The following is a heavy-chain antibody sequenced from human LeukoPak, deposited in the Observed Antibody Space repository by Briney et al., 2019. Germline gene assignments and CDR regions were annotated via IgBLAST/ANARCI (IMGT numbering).Heavy chain of an antibody. CDR1: GGTCSSYA. V-gene: IGHV1-69*05. J-gene: IGHJ5*02. Sequence: GSSVKVSCKASGGTCSSYAISWVRQAPGQGLEWMGGIIPIFGTANYAQKFQGRVTITTDESTSTAYMELSSLRSEDTAVYYCARGPYYGSGSYKPLGWFDPWGQGTLVTVSS. CDR3: ARGPYYGSGSYKPLGWFDP. CDR2: IIPIFGTA. D-gene: IGHD3-10*01.